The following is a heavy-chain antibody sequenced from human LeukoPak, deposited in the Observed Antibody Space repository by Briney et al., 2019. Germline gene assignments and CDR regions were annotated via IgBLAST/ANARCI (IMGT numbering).Heavy chain of an antibody. D-gene: IGHD3-22*01. V-gene: IGHV4-59*01. CDR2: IYYSGST. CDR1: SGSISFYY. Sequence: SETLSLTCSVSSGSISFYYWSWIRQPPGKGLEWIGHIYYSGSTNYNRSLKSRVSISLDTSENRFSLRLSSVTDADTAVYFCARGIYYDSSGYKYYYFDYWGQGTQVTVSS. CDR3: ARGIYYDSSGYKYYYFDY. J-gene: IGHJ4*02.